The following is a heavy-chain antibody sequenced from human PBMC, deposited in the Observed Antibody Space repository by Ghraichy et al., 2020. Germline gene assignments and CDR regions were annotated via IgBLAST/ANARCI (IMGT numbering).Heavy chain of an antibody. Sequence: GESLNISCAASGFTFSSYRMNWVRQAPGKGLEWVSSISSSSSYIYYADSVKGRFTISRDNAKNSLYLQMNSLRAEDTAVYYCATSCSTSCPWGPDYWGQGTLVTVSS. CDR1: GFTFSSYR. J-gene: IGHJ4*02. CDR2: ISSSSSYI. V-gene: IGHV3-21*01. CDR3: ATSCSTSCPWGPDY. D-gene: IGHD2-2*01.